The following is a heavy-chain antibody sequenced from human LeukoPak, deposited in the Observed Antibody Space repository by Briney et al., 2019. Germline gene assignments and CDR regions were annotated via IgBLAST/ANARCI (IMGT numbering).Heavy chain of an antibody. J-gene: IGHJ4*02. V-gene: IGHV3-48*01. D-gene: IGHD2-15*01. Sequence: GGTLGLPCDASGFPFDTYSMDWARHAPGRGRVWLSYISSSSHVIYYADSVKGRFTISRDNAKNSLYLQMNSLRAEDTAVYYCTRDPTRRFDYWGQGTLVTVSS. CDR3: TRDPTRRFDY. CDR1: GFPFDTYS. CDR2: ISSSSHVI.